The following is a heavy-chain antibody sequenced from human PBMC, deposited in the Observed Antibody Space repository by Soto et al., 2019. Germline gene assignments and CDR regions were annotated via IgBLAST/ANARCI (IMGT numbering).Heavy chain of an antibody. J-gene: IGHJ4*02. Sequence: GGSLRLSCAASGFTVSSNYMSWVRRAPGKGLEWVSVIYSGGSTYYADSVKGRFTISRDNSKNTLYLQMNSLRAEDTAVYYCASFRKSPIFDYWGQGTLVTVSS. CDR2: IYSGGST. CDR3: ASFRKSPIFDY. V-gene: IGHV3-53*01. D-gene: IGHD2-2*02. CDR1: GFTVSSNY.